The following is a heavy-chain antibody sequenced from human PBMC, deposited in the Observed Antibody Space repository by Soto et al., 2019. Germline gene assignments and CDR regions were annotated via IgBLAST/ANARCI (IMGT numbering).Heavy chain of an antibody. Sequence: SETLSLTCTVSAGSISGYYCTWIRQPAGKGLEWIGRIYTSGTTNYNPSLKSRVTMSVDTSKNQFSLKLSSVTATDTAVYYCARVTYGDYVDYWGQGTLVTVSS. CDR1: AGSISGYY. CDR2: IYTSGTT. V-gene: IGHV4-4*07. CDR3: ARVTYGDYVDY. D-gene: IGHD4-17*01. J-gene: IGHJ4*02.